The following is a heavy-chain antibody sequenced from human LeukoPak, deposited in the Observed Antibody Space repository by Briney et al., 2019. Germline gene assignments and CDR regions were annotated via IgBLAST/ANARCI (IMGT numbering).Heavy chain of an antibody. CDR3: ARLQLPRRVWFDP. CDR1: GGTFSSYA. CDR2: IIPIFGTA. J-gene: IGHJ5*02. V-gene: IGHV1-69*05. Sequence: SVKVSCKASGGTFSSYAISWVRQAPGQGLEWMGGIIPIFGTANYAQKFQGRVTITTDESTSTAYMELSSLRSEDTAVYYCARLQLPRRVWFDPWGQGTLVTVSS. D-gene: IGHD6-19*01.